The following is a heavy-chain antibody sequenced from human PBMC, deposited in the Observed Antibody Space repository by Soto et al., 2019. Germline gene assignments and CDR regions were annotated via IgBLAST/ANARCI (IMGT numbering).Heavy chain of an antibody. CDR3: VRDPMTTRGYYYGLDV. J-gene: IGHJ6*02. Sequence: QVQLVESGGGLVKPGGSLRLSCATSGFTFSDYYMSWIRQAPGKGLEWVSYISSDSSTRYYADSVKGRFTMSRDNARKSVYLQRNSLRGEDTAVYYCVRDPMTTRGYYYGLDVWGQGATVIVSS. CDR2: ISSDSSTR. CDR1: GFTFSDYY. D-gene: IGHD4-4*01. V-gene: IGHV3-11*01.